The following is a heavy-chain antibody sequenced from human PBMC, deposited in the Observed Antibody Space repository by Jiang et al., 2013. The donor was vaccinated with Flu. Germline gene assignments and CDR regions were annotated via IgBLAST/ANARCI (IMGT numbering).Heavy chain of an antibody. CDR1: GFSLSTSGVG. Sequence: KPTQTLTLTCTFSGFSLSTSGVGVGWIRQPPGKALEWLALIYWDDDKRYSPSLKSRLTITKDTSKNQVVLTMTNMDPVDTATYYCAHRRSYDSFRSNWFDPWGRGTLVTVSS. CDR2: IYWDDDK. D-gene: IGHD3-22*01. V-gene: IGHV2-5*02. J-gene: IGHJ5*02. CDR3: AHRRSYDSFRSNWFDP.